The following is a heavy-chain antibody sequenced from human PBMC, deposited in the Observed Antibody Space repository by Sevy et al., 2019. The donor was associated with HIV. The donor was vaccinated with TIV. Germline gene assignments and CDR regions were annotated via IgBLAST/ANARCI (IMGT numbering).Heavy chain of an antibody. CDR3: AGGLSTYGSYYLDV. CDR1: GFIFSSHE. V-gene: IGHV3-48*03. D-gene: IGHD3-10*01. CDR2: VSSRGAIT. Sequence: GGSLRLSCAASGFIFSSHELNWVRQAPGKGLEWVAYVSSRGAITHYADTVRGRVTITTDNAQNSLLLQMDSRRVDDTAIYFCAGGLSTYGSYYLDVWGRGTLVTVSS. J-gene: IGHJ4*02.